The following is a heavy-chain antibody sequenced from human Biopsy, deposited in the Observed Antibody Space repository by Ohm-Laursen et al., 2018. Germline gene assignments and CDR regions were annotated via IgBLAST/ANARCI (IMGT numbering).Heavy chain of an antibody. CDR3: ARGSNEYGGLYFPH. CDR2: ISYTGYT. V-gene: IGHV4-59*01. CDR1: GGDINNYY. D-gene: IGHD4-23*01. J-gene: IGHJ1*01. Sequence: TLSLTCNVSGGDINNYYWSWIRQPPGKGLEWIGHISYTGYTSYKSSLKSRVTISLDTSRKHFSLRLTSLAAADTAVYYCARGSNEYGGLYFPHWGQGTLVTVSP.